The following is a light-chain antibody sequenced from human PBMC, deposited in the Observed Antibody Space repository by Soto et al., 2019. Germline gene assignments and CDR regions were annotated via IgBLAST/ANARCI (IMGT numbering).Light chain of an antibody. Sequence: DIQMTQSPSTLSASVGARVTITCRASQSISRWLAWYQQKPGTATQLLIYDVSSLEGGLPSRFSGSGSGKESTITISSLPPDDFATYYCQQCNTFCTFGQGTKVDIK. CDR1: QSISRW. J-gene: IGKJ1*01. CDR2: DVS. CDR3: QQCNTFCT. V-gene: IGKV1-5*01.